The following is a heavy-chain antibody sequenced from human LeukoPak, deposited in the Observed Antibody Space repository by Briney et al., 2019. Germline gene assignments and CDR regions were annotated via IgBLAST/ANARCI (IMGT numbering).Heavy chain of an antibody. V-gene: IGHV4-34*01. CDR2: INHSGST. J-gene: IGHJ4*02. CDR1: GGSFSGYY. D-gene: IGHD3-16*01. Sequence: SETLSLTCAVYGGSFSGYYWSWIRQPPGKGLEWIGEINHSGSTNYNPSLKSRVTISVDTSKNQFSLKLSSVTAADTAVYYCARGRFVGLDYWGQGTLVTVSS. CDR3: ARGRFVGLDY.